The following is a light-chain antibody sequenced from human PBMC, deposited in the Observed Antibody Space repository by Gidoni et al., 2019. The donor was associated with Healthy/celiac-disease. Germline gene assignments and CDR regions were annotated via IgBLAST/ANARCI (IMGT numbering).Light chain of an antibody. V-gene: IGKV1-12*01. CDR1: QGISSW. CDR2: AAS. CDR3: QQANSFLYT. Sequence: DLQMTQSPSSVSASVGDRVTITCRASQGISSWLAWYHQKPGKAPKLLIYAASSLQSGVPSRLRGSGSGTEFTLTISRLQPEDFATYYCQQANSFLYTLGQGTKLEIK. J-gene: IGKJ2*01.